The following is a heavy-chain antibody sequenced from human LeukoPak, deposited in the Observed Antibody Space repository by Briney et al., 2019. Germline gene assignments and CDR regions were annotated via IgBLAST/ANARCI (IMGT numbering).Heavy chain of an antibody. Sequence: GGSLRLSCAASRFTFSDYYMSWIRQAPGKGLEWVSYISSSESTIYYADSVKGRFTISRDNAKNSLYLQMNSLRAEDTAVYYCARESDSSNPRDYWGQGTLVTVSS. CDR1: RFTFSDYY. J-gene: IGHJ4*02. D-gene: IGHD6-13*01. V-gene: IGHV3-11*01. CDR3: ARESDSSNPRDY. CDR2: ISSSESTI.